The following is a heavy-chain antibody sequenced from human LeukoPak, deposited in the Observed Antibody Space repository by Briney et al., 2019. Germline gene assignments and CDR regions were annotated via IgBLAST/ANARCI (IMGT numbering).Heavy chain of an antibody. CDR1: GFTFSSYG. J-gene: IGHJ6*04. Sequence: GSLRLSCAASGFTFSSYGMHWVRQAPGKGLEWIGSIYYSGSTYYNPSLKSRVTISVDTSKNQFSLKLSSVTAADTAVYYCALLYYDFWSGYYRLENVWGKGTTVTVSS. CDR3: ALLYYDFWSGYYRLENV. V-gene: IGHV4-59*05. CDR2: IYYSGST. D-gene: IGHD3-3*01.